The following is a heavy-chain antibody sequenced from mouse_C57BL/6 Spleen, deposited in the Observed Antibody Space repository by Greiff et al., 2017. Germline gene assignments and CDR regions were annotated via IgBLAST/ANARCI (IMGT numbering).Heavy chain of an antibody. Sequence: QVQLKESGPGLVAPSQSLSITCTVSGFSLTSYGVHWVRQPPGKGLEWLVVIWSDGSTTYNSAHKSRLSISKYNSKSQVFLKMNSLQTDDTAMYYCARPTTVVATDYAMDYWGQGTSVTVSS. V-gene: IGHV2-6*03. D-gene: IGHD1-1*01. J-gene: IGHJ4*01. CDR2: IWSDGST. CDR1: GFSLTSYG. CDR3: ARPTTVVATDYAMDY.